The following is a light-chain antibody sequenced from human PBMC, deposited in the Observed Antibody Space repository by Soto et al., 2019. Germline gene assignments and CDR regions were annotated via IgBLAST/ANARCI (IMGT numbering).Light chain of an antibody. CDR1: QNVLNRANDKNY. Sequence: DIVMTQSPDSLAVSLGERATINCKSSQNVLNRANDKNYIAWYQQKPGQPPKLLIYWASTRESDVPDRFSGSGSATDFTLTISSLQAGDVAVYFCQQYFKTPLTFGGGTKVEIK. CDR3: QQYFKTPLT. CDR2: WAS. V-gene: IGKV4-1*01. J-gene: IGKJ4*01.